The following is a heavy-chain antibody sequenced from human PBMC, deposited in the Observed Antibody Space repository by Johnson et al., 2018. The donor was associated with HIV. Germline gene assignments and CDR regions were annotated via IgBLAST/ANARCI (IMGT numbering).Heavy chain of an antibody. D-gene: IGHD5-18*01. CDR2: IKQDGSEK. CDR3: ARDRGGYSYGYDSDAFDI. V-gene: IGHV3-7*01. J-gene: IGHJ3*02. Sequence: EKLVESGGGLVQPGGSLRLSCAASGFTFSSYWMSWVRQAPGKGLEWVANIKQDGSEKYYVDSVKGRFTISRDNAKNSLYLQMNILRAEDTAVYYCARDRGGYSYGYDSDAFDIWGQGTMVTVSS. CDR1: GFTFSSYW.